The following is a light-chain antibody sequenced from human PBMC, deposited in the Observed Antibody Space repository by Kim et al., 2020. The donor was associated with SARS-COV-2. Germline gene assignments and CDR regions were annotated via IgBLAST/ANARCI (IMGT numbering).Light chain of an antibody. V-gene: IGLV2-11*01. Sequence: QSALTQPRSVSGSPGQSVTISCTGTSSDVGGYNYVSWYQQHPGKAPKLMIYDVSERPPGVPDRFSGSKSGNTASLTISGLQAEDEADYYCCSYAGSPPYVFGTGTKVTVL. CDR1: SSDVGGYNY. CDR3: CSYAGSPPYV. CDR2: DVS. J-gene: IGLJ1*01.